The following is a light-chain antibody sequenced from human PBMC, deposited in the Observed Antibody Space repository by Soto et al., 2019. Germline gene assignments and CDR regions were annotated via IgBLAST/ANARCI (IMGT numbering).Light chain of an antibody. Sequence: EVGLTQSPGTLSLSPGERATLSCRASQTVTSSYLAWYQQKPGQAPRLLIYGASSRAASIPDRFSGGGSGTDFTLTISRLEPEDSAVYYCQEFYNSRTFGQGTKLEIK. CDR3: QEFYNSRT. CDR1: QTVTSSY. CDR2: GAS. V-gene: IGKV3-20*01. J-gene: IGKJ2*01.